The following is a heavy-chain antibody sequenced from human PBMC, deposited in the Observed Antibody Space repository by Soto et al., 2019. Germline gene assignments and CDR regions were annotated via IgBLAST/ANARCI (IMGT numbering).Heavy chain of an antibody. D-gene: IGHD3-16*01. J-gene: IGHJ6*02. CDR2: IYPTGKT. V-gene: IGHV4-30-2*01. CDR3: ARAPPGPAPRWGV. CDR1: GGSISSGGYS. Sequence: SETLSLTCAVSGGSISSGGYSWSWIRQTPGKGLEWIGYIYPTGKTYYNPSLENRVTISIDTSKNQFSLQLTSVTAADTAVYYCARAPPGPAPRWGVWGQGTTVTVSS.